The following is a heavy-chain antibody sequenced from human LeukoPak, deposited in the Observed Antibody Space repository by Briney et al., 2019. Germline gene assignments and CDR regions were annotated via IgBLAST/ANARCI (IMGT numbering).Heavy chain of an antibody. J-gene: IGHJ4*02. CDR1: GYTFPRYG. Sequence: GASVKVSCKASGYTFPRYGITWVRQAPGQGLEWMGWISTYDGSTNYAQNLQGRVTLTTDTSATTAYMELRNLRSDDTAVYYCARERVARGENFDYWGQGTLVTVSS. CDR2: ISTYDGST. D-gene: IGHD3-10*01. V-gene: IGHV1-18*04. CDR3: ARERVARGENFDY.